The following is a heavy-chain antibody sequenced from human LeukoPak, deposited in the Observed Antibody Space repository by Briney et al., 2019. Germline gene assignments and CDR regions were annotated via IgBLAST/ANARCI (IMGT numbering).Heavy chain of an antibody. CDR3: TRVGYIDEGIDY. D-gene: IGHD5-24*01. CDR2: IKQDGSKK. J-gene: IGHJ4*02. CDR1: GFPFSSYW. Sequence: GGFLRLSCVASGFPFSSYWMTWVRQAPGKGLECVANIKQDGSKKSYVDSVKGRFTISRDNAKNSLYLQMNSLRAEDTAIYYCTRVGYIDEGIDYWGQGTLVTVSS. V-gene: IGHV3-7*04.